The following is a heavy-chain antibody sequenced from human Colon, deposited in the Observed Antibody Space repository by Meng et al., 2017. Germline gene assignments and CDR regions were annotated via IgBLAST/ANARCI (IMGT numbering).Heavy chain of an antibody. CDR3: ARKASGYSYSTN. V-gene: IGHV7-4-1*02. CDR2: INTNTQEP. Sequence: QVQLVQSGAEVKRPGSSVKVSCKTSGGTFNTYAISWVRQAPGQGLEWLGWINTNTQEPTYAQGFTGRYAFSLDTSVSTAYLQISSLESEDTAVYYCARKASGYSYSTNWGQGTLVTVSS. D-gene: IGHD3-22*01. J-gene: IGHJ4*02. CDR1: GGTFNTYA.